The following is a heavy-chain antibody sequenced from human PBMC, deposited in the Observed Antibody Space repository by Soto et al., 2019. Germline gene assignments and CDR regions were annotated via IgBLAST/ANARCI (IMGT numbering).Heavy chain of an antibody. D-gene: IGHD2-2*02. CDR2: ISGGGGST. Sequence: EVQLLESGGGLVQPGGSLRLSCVASGFTFSNYAMSWARQAPGKGLEWVSTISGGGGSTYYADSVKGRLTISRDNSKNTLFLQMNSLRAEDTAVYYCAKGGYRSAFDIWGQGTVVTVSS. CDR1: GFTFSNYA. V-gene: IGHV3-23*01. CDR3: AKGGYRSAFDI. J-gene: IGHJ3*02.